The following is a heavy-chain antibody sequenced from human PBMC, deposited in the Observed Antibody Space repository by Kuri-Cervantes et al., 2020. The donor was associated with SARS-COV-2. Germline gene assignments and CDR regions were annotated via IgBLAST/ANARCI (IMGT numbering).Heavy chain of an antibody. CDR3: ARHRYGLAPFDY. J-gene: IGHJ4*02. Sequence: SETLSLTCTVSGGSISSSSYYWGWIRQPPGKGLEWIGSIYYSGSTYYNPSLKSRVTISVDTSKNQFSLKLSSVTAADTAVYYCARHRYGLAPFDYWGQGTLVTVSS. CDR2: IYYSGST. V-gene: IGHV4-39*01. D-gene: IGHD1-1*01. CDR1: GGSISSSSYY.